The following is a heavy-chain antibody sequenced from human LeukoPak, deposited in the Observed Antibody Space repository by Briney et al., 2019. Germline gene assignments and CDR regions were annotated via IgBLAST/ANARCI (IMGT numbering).Heavy chain of an antibody. D-gene: IGHD3-22*01. J-gene: IGHJ3*02. Sequence: ASVTVSCKASGYTFTSNGISWVRQAPGQGLEWMGWISAYNGNTNYEQKLQGRVTMTTDTSTSTAYMELRSLRPDDTAVYYCGSLKNSYDSSGYLVTDAFDIWGQGTMVTVSS. V-gene: IGHV1-18*01. CDR1: GYTFTSNG. CDR2: ISAYNGNT. CDR3: GSLKNSYDSSGYLVTDAFDI.